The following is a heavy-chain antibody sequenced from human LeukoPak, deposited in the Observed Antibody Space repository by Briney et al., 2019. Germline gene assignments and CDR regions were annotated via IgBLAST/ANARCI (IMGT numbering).Heavy chain of an antibody. J-gene: IGHJ1*01. CDR1: GGSISSSSYY. Sequence: SETLSLTCTVSGGSISSSSYYWGWIRQPPGKGLEWIVSIYYSGSTYYNPSLQSRVTISVDTSKNQFSLKLSSVTAADTAVYYCARVVPAAIGYYQHWGQGTLVTVSS. V-gene: IGHV4-39*01. D-gene: IGHD2-2*02. CDR2: IYYSGST. CDR3: ARVVPAAIGYYQH.